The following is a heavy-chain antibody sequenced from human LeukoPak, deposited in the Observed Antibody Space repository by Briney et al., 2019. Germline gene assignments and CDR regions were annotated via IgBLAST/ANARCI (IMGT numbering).Heavy chain of an antibody. CDR2: ISAYNGNT. J-gene: IGHJ4*02. Sequence: ASVKVSCKASGYTFTSYGIIWVRQAPGQGLEWMGWISAYNGNTNYAQKLQGRVTMTTDTSTSTAYMELRSLRSDDTAVYYCATLLWFGELLYYFDYWGQGTLVTVSS. V-gene: IGHV1-18*01. CDR3: ATLLWFGELLYYFDY. CDR1: GYTFTSYG. D-gene: IGHD3-10*01.